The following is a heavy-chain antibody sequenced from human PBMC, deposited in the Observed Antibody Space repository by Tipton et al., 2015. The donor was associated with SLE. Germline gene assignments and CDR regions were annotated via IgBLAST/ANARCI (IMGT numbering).Heavy chain of an antibody. Sequence: TLSLTCTVSGGSISSHYWNWIRQHPGKGLEWIGHIYYSGNTHYNSSLKSRLTISVDTSKNQFSLKLTSVTPADTAVYYCTHSTDYYYMDVWGEGTTVTVSS. J-gene: IGHJ6*03. CDR1: GGSISSHY. CDR2: IYYSGNT. D-gene: IGHD5-18*01. CDR3: THSTDYYYMDV. V-gene: IGHV4-59*06.